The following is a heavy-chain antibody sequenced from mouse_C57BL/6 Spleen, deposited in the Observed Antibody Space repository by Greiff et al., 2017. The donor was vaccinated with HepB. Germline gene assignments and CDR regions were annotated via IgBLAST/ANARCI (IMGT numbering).Heavy chain of an antibody. J-gene: IGHJ1*03. D-gene: IGHD1-1*02. CDR2: ISNGGGST. Sequence: DVMLVESGGGLVQPGGSLKLSCAASGFTFSDYYMYWVRQTPEKRLEWVAYISNGGGSTYYPDTVKGRFTISRDNAKNTLYLQMSRLKSEDTAMYYCARRSNYYGGEDWYFDVWGTGTTVTVSS. CDR1: GFTFSDYY. V-gene: IGHV5-12*01. CDR3: ARRSNYYGGEDWYFDV.